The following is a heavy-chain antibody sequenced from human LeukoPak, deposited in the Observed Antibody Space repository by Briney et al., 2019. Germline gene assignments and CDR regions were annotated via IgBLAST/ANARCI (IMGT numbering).Heavy chain of an antibody. CDR2: INHSGTT. Sequence: SETLSLTCDVHGEFFSGFYWSWIRQSPGKGLEWIGDINHSGTTKYNPSLKSRVTLLIDTSKNHFSLKVNSVTAADTAVYYCARLPLGAFGEVLNFDLWGQGTVVTVSS. D-gene: IGHD3-10*01. CDR1: GEFFSGFY. CDR3: ARLPLGAFGEVLNFDL. V-gene: IGHV4-34*01. J-gene: IGHJ4*02.